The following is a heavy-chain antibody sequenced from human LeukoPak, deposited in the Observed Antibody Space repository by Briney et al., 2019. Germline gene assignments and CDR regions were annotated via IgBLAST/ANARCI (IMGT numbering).Heavy chain of an antibody. CDR3: ARGYCSSTSCFVWGWFDP. Sequence: ASVKVSCKASGYTFTSYGISWVRQAPGQGLEWMGWISAYNGNTNYAQNLQGRVTMTTDTSTSTAYMELRSLRSDDTAVYYCARGYCSSTSCFVWGWFDPWGQGTLVTVSS. D-gene: IGHD2-2*01. J-gene: IGHJ5*02. V-gene: IGHV1-18*01. CDR1: GYTFTSYG. CDR2: ISAYNGNT.